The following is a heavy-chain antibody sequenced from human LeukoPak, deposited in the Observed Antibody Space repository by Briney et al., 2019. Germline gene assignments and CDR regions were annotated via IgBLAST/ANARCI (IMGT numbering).Heavy chain of an antibody. V-gene: IGHV3-11*04. D-gene: IGHD1-26*01. CDR2: ISSTAYTI. Sequence: PGGSLRLSCAASGFTFSDPYMTWLRQAPGKGLEWVSYISSTAYTIFYADSVKGRFTISRDNAKNSLYLQMNSLRAEDTAVYYCAREANSGGEDYWGQGTLVTVSS. CDR1: GFTFSDPY. J-gene: IGHJ4*02. CDR3: AREANSGGEDY.